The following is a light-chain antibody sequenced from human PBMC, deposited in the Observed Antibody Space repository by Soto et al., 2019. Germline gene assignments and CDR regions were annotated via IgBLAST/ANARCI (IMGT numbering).Light chain of an antibody. J-gene: IGLJ1*01. CDR3: CSAAGSSTSSIYV. Sequence: QSVLTQPASVSGSPGQSITISCTGTSSDVGGYNLVSWYQQHPGKAPKLMIYDGSKRPSGVSNLFSCSKSGNTASLTISGLQAEAEADYYCCSAAGSSTSSIYVFGTGTKVTVL. V-gene: IGLV2-23*01. CDR2: DGS. CDR1: SSDVGGYNL.